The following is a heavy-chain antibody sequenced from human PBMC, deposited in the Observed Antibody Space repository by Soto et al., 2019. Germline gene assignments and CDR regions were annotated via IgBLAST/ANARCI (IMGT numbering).Heavy chain of an antibody. J-gene: IGHJ4*02. CDR1: GYTFNTYG. V-gene: IGHV1-18*04. CDR3: ARAVPLDY. CDR2: ISGYNGNT. Sequence: GPGVKKPGASVQVSCKASGYTFNTYGISWVRQAPGQGLEWMGWISGYNGNTNYAQNLQDRVTLTIDTSTSTAYMELRSLRSDDTALYYCARAVPLDYWGQGTLVTVSS. D-gene: IGHD6-19*01.